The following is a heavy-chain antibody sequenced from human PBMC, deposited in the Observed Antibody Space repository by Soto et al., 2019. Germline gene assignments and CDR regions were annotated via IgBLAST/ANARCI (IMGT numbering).Heavy chain of an antibody. J-gene: IGHJ3*02. D-gene: IGHD3-9*01. Sequence: SGPTLVNPTQTLTLTCTFSGFSLSSRGVGVGWVRQPPGKALEWLALIMWNDDKRYSPSLKSRLTITKDTSKNQVVLTMTNMDPVDTATYYCAHFTTYYDILTGIDAFDIWGQGTMVTVSS. CDR2: IMWNDDK. V-gene: IGHV2-5*01. CDR3: AHFTTYYDILTGIDAFDI. CDR1: GFSLSSRGVG.